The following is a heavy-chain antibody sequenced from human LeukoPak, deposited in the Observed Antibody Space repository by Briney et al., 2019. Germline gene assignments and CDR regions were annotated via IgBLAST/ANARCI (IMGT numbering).Heavy chain of an antibody. V-gene: IGHV4-4*02. J-gene: IGHJ6*03. Sequence: SGTLSLTCAVSGGSISSSNWWSWVRPPPGKGLEWIGEIYHSGSTNYNPSLKSRVTISVDKSKTQFSLKLSSVTAADTAVYYCARATPYRYYYGSGSNYYMDVWGKGTTVTVSS. CDR1: GGSISSSNW. D-gene: IGHD3-10*01. CDR3: ARATPYRYYYGSGSNYYMDV. CDR2: IYHSGST.